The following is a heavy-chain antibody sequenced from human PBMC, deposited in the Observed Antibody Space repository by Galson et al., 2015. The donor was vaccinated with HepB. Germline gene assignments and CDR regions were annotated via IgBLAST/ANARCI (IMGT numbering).Heavy chain of an antibody. CDR2: INTNTGNP. D-gene: IGHD5-12*01. CDR1: GYTFTSYA. V-gene: IGHV7-4-1*02. Sequence: SVKVSCKASGYTFTSYAMNWVRQAPGQGLEWMGWINTNTGNPTYAQGFTGRFVFSLDTSVSTAYLQISSLKAEDTAVYYCARVSRTRGYSGYGLIDYWGQGTLVTVSS. CDR3: ARVSRTRGYSGYGLIDY. J-gene: IGHJ4*02.